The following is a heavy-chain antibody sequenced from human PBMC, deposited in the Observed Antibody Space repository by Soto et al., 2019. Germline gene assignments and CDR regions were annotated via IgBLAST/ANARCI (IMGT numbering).Heavy chain of an antibody. CDR1: GITFSSYA. CDR2: INGGSTT. Sequence: EVQLLESGGGLVQPGGSLRLSCAASGITFSSYAMSWVRQAPGKGLEWVTAINGGSTTYYADSVKGRFTISRDNSKNTPYLQLNSLRAEDTAVYYCAKDKDWSGVYGMDVWGQGTTVTVSS. D-gene: IGHD3-3*01. V-gene: IGHV3-23*01. J-gene: IGHJ6*02. CDR3: AKDKDWSGVYGMDV.